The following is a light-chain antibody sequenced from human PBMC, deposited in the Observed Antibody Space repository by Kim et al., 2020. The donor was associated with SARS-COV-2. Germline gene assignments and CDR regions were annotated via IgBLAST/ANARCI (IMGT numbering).Light chain of an antibody. J-gene: IGKJ2*01. Sequence: SASVGDRVTIACRASQSISRYLNWYQHKPGKAPKLLIYAASSLQSGVPSRFSGSGSGTDFTLTISSLQPEDFATYYCQQTYSTPPTFAQGTKLEI. CDR3: QQTYSTPPT. CDR1: QSISRY. V-gene: IGKV1-39*01. CDR2: AAS.